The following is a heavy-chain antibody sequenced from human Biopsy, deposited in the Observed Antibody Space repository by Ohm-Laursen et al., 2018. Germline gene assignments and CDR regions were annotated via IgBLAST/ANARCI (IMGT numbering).Heavy chain of an antibody. Sequence: PETLSLTCTVSGDSVSNNFWTWIRQPPGKTLEWIAYKFYRGTTTYNPSLKGRVIVSVDPPKSQISLKLPSVTASDTAIYYCARLTRRGNIIFFDYWGQGTLVAVSS. J-gene: IGHJ4*02. D-gene: IGHD1-26*01. V-gene: IGHV4-59*08. CDR3: ARLTRRGNIIFFDY. CDR1: GDSVSNNF. CDR2: KFYRGTT.